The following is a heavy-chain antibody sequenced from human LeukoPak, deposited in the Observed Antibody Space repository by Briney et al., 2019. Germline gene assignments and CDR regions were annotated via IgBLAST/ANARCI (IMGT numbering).Heavy chain of an antibody. CDR2: IYSSGST. V-gene: IGHV4-59*01. Sequence: SETLSLTCTVSGGSISSYYWSWIRQPPGKGLEWIGYIYSSGSTNYNPSLKSRVTISIDTSKNQFSLKLSSVTAADTAVYYCAREGTTVTHFDYWGQGTLVTVSS. J-gene: IGHJ4*02. D-gene: IGHD4-11*01. CDR3: AREGTTVTHFDY. CDR1: GGSISSYY.